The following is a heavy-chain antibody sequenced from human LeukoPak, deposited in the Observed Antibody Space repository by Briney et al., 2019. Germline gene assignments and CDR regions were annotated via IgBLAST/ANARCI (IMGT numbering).Heavy chain of an antibody. V-gene: IGHV3-48*01. Sequence: GGSLRLSCAASGFTFSSYSMNWVRQAPGKGLEWVSYISGSSSTRYYADSVKGRFTISRDNAKNSLYLQMNSLRAEDTSVYYCARYGDYGAFDIWDQGTMVTVSS. J-gene: IGHJ3*02. CDR3: ARYGDYGAFDI. CDR2: ISGSSSTR. CDR1: GFTFSSYS. D-gene: IGHD4-17*01.